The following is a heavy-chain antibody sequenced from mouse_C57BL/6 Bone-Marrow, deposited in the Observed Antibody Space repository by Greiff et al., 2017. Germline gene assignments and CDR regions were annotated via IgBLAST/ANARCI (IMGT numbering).Heavy chain of an antibody. CDR2: IYPGDGDT. J-gene: IGHJ1*03. CDR1: GYAFSSYW. CDR3: ARDSYYGSSYGYFDV. Sequence: VQLQQSGAELVKPGASVKISCKASGYAFSSYWMNWVKQRPGKGLEWIGQIYPGDGDTNSNGKFKGKATLTADKSSSTAYMQLSSLTSEDSAVYFCARDSYYGSSYGYFDVWGTGTTVTVSS. D-gene: IGHD1-1*01. V-gene: IGHV1-80*01.